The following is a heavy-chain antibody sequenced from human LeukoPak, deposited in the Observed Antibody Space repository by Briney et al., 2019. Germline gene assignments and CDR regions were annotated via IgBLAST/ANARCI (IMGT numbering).Heavy chain of an antibody. J-gene: IGHJ4*02. CDR1: GGTFSSYA. V-gene: IGHV1-69*04. D-gene: IGHD2-8*01. CDR2: IIPILGIA. Sequence: SVKVSCKASGGTFSSYAISWVRQAPGQGLEWMGRIIPILGIANYAQKFQGRVTITADKSTSTAYMELSSLRSEDTAVYYCAREDIVLMVYAIWGQGTLVTVSS. CDR3: AREDIVLMVYAI.